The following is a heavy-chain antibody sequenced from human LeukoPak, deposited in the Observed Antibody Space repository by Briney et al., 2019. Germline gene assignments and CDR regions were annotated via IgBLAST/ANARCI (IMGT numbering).Heavy chain of an antibody. D-gene: IGHD5-18*01. CDR2: ISNDGSNK. V-gene: IGHV3-30*04. CDR1: GFTFSSSA. J-gene: IGHJ4*02. Sequence: GGSLRLSCAASGFTFSSSAMHWVRQAPGKGLEWVAVISNDGSNKYYADSVKGRFTISRDNSKNTLYLQMNSLRAEDTAVYYCAKAYVKTAMADYWGQGTLVTVSS. CDR3: AKAYVKTAMADY.